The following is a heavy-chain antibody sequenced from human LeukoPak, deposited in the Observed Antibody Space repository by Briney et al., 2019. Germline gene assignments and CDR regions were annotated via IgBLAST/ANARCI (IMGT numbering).Heavy chain of an antibody. J-gene: IGHJ3*02. CDR3: ARTSVTAPLGAFDI. V-gene: IGHV1-46*01. Sequence: GASVKVSCKAFGYIFTSYYMHWVRQAPGQGLEWMAIINPTGGTTAYAQKFQSGVTVTRDTSTSTVYMELSSLRSDDTAVYYCARTSVTAPLGAFDIWGQGTMVTVSS. CDR1: GYIFTSYY. CDR2: INPTGGTT. D-gene: IGHD6-6*01.